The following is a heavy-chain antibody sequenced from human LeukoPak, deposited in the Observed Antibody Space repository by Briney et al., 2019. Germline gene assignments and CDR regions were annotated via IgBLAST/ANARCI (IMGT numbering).Heavy chain of an antibody. CDR1: GGSISSGDYY. Sequence: SETLSLTCTVSGGSISSGDYYWSWIRQPPGKGLEWIGYIYYSGSTYYNPSLKSRVTISVDTSKNQFSLKLSSVTAADTAVYYCARDKRVYGDYAYFDYWGQGTLVTVSS. V-gene: IGHV4-30-4*01. CDR2: IYYSGST. D-gene: IGHD4-17*01. J-gene: IGHJ4*02. CDR3: ARDKRVYGDYAYFDY.